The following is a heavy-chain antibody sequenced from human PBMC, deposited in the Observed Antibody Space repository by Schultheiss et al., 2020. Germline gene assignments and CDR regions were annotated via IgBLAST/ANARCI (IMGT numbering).Heavy chain of an antibody. CDR3: ARGTDSSGYYSYYYYYYMDV. Sequence: SETLSLTCAVYGGSFSGYYWSWIRQPPGKGLEWIGEINHSGSTNYNPSLKSRVTISVDTSKNQFSLKLSSVTAADTAVYYCARGTDSSGYYSYYYYYYMDVWGKGTTVTVYS. CDR1: GGSFSGYY. V-gene: IGHV4-34*01. D-gene: IGHD3-22*01. CDR2: INHSGST. J-gene: IGHJ6*03.